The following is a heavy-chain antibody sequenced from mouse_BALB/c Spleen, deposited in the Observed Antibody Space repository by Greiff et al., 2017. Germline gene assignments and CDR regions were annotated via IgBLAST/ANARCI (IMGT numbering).Heavy chain of an antibody. D-gene: IGHD2-10*02. V-gene: IGHV5-12-2*01. J-gene: IGHJ4*01. CDR1: GFTFSSYT. Sequence: EVKLQESGGGLVQPGGSLKLSCAASGFTFSSYTMSWVRQTPEKRLEWVAYISNGGGSTYYPDTVKGRFTISRDNAKNTLYLQMSSLKSEDTAMYYCARGGYGNYEAMDYWGQGTSVTVSS. CDR2: ISNGGGST. CDR3: ARGGYGNYEAMDY.